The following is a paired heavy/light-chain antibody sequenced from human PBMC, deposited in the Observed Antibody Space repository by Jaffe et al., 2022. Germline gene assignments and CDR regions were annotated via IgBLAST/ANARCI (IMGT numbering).Heavy chain of an antibody. D-gene: IGHD4-17*01. CDR3: ARLDYGDFCPGY. CDR1: GGSISSSRHY. V-gene: IGHV4-39*01. CDR2: IFYSGST. Sequence: QLQLQESGPGLVKPSETLSLTCTVSGGSISSSRHYWGWIRQPPGKGLEWIGSIFYSGSTYYNPSLKSRVTISVDTSKNQFSLKLSSVTAADTAVYYCARLDYGDFCPGYWGQGTLVTVSS. J-gene: IGHJ4*02.
Light chain of an antibody. Sequence: QSALTQPASVSGSPGQSITISCSGTRSDVGAYSYVSWLQFYPGKAPKLMIYEVSNRPSGISNRFSGSKSGNTASLTISGLQAEDEADYYCSSYTTISTLVFGTGTKVTVL. CDR1: RSDVGAYSY. J-gene: IGLJ1*01. CDR2: EVS. V-gene: IGLV2-14*01. CDR3: SSYTTISTLV.